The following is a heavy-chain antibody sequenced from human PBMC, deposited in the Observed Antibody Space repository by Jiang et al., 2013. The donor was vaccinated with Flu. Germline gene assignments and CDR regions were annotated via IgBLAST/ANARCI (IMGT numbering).Heavy chain of an antibody. Sequence: TLSLTCGVSGYFIRSGYYWGWIRQPPGKGLEWIGSIYHTGSTYYNPSLKSRVTISVDTSKNQFSLKLTSVTAADTAVYYCATESPKIVVVPATRSTTNWFDPWGQGTLVTVSS. D-gene: IGHD2-2*01. J-gene: IGHJ5*02. CDR2: IYHTGST. CDR3: ATESPKIVVVPATRSTTNWFDP. CDR1: GYFIRSGYY. V-gene: IGHV4-38-2*02.